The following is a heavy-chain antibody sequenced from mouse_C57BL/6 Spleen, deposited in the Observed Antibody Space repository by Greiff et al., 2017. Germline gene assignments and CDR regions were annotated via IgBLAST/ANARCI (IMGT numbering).Heavy chain of an antibody. V-gene: IGHV1-52*01. CDR3: ARRNYSNYVDYAMDY. CDR1: GYPFTSYW. Sequence: QVQLQQPGAELVRPGSSVKLSCKASGYPFTSYWMHLVKQRPIQGLEWIGNIDPSDSETHYNQKFKDKATWTVDKSSSTAYMQLSSLTSEDSAVYYCARRNYSNYVDYAMDYWGQGTSVTVSS. J-gene: IGHJ4*01. CDR2: IDPSDSET. D-gene: IGHD2-5*01.